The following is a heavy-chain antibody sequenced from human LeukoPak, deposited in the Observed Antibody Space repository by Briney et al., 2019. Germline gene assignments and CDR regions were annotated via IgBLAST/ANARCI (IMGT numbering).Heavy chain of an antibody. V-gene: IGHV4-59*01. D-gene: IGHD2-15*01. Sequence: SETLSLTCTVSGGSISSYYWSWLRQPPGKGLEWIGYIYYSGNTNYNPSLKSRVTMLVDTSKNQFSLKLSSVTAADTALYYCARVGCSGGSCYYDYWGQGTLVTVSS. CDR1: GGSISSYY. CDR2: IYYSGNT. CDR3: ARVGCSGGSCYYDY. J-gene: IGHJ4*02.